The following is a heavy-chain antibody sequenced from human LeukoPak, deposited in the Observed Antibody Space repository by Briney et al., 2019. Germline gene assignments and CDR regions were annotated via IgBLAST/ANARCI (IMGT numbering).Heavy chain of an antibody. CDR3: ARDATDSGSYSY. D-gene: IGHD1-26*01. V-gene: IGHV3-7*03. Sequence: GGSLRLSCAASGFTFSSYNMNWVRQAPGKGLEWVANIKQDGSEKYYVDSVKGRFTISRDNAKNSLYLQMNSLRAEDTAVYYCARDATDSGSYSYWGQGTLVTVSS. CDR2: IKQDGSEK. CDR1: GFTFSSYN. J-gene: IGHJ4*02.